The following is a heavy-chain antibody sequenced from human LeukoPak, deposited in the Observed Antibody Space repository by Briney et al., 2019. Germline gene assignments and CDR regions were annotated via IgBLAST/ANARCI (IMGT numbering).Heavy chain of an antibody. J-gene: IGHJ4*02. V-gene: IGHV3-23*01. D-gene: IGHD6-13*01. CDR2: ISFSDDTT. Sequence: GGSLRLSCITSGFTFSSYAMTWVRQAPGKGLEWVSVISFSDDTTYYADSVKGRFTVSRDNSKNTVYLQMDSLRVEDTAIYYCAKPFGSSWYAPYDYWGQGTPVIVSS. CDR1: GFTFSSYA. CDR3: AKPFGSSWYAPYDY.